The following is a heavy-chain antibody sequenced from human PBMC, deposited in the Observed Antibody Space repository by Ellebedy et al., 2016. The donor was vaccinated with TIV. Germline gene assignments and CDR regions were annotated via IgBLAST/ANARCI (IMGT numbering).Heavy chain of an antibody. V-gene: IGHV3-49*03. CDR3: SRGRDYYGSREYWFDP. J-gene: IGHJ5*02. D-gene: IGHD3-22*01. CDR2: IRSKAYGGTT. Sequence: PGGSLRLSCTGSGFTFGDYGMSWFRQAPGKGLEWVGFIRSKAYGGTTEYAASVKGRFSISRDDSKSIASLQMNSLKTEDTAVYSCSRGRDYYGSREYWFDPWGQGTLVTVSS. CDR1: GFTFGDYG.